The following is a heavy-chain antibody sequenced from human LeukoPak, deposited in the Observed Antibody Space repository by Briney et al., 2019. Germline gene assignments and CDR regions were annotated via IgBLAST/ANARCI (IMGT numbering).Heavy chain of an antibody. D-gene: IGHD3-10*01. CDR1: GFTFSSYA. Sequence: PGGSLRLSCAASGFTFSSYAMTWVRQAPGKGLEWVSGISGSGGSTYYADSVKGRFTISRDNSKNTLYLQMNSLKAEDTALYYCASEGGTMIPGDLDYWGQGTLVTVSS. J-gene: IGHJ4*02. V-gene: IGHV3-23*01. CDR3: ASEGGTMIPGDLDY. CDR2: ISGSGGST.